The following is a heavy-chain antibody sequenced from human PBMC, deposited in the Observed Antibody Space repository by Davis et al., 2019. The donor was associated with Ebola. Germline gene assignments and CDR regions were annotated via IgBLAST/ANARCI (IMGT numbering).Heavy chain of an antibody. D-gene: IGHD1-1*01. CDR2: IRGSSTNT. V-gene: IGHV3-23*01. Sequence: GESLKISCTASGFTCSDYAMSWVRQAPGKGLEWVSVIRGSSTNTYYADSVKGRFTISRDSSENTLYLRMNSLRAGDTAVYYCARSPGISLWYFDLWGRGTLVTVSS. CDR1: GFTCSDYA. J-gene: IGHJ2*01. CDR3: ARSPGISLWYFDL.